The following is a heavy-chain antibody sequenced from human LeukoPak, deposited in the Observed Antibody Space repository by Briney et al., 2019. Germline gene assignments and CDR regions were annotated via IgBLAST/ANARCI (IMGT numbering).Heavy chain of an antibody. Sequence: GRSLRLSCAASGFTFSSYGMHWVRQAPGKGLEWVAVIRYDGSNKYYADSVKGRFTISRDNSKNTLYLQMNSLRAEDTAVYYCARDFDSGSYLVYWGQGTLVTVSS. J-gene: IGHJ4*02. CDR2: IRYDGSNK. CDR3: ARDFDSGSYLVY. CDR1: GFTFSSYG. D-gene: IGHD3-10*01. V-gene: IGHV3-33*01.